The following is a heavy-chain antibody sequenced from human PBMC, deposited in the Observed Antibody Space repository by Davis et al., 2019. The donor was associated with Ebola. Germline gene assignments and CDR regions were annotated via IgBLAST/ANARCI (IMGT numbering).Heavy chain of an antibody. CDR3: VRGGDWNYQAYYYGFDV. CDR2: ISSSSRTI. Sequence: GGSLRLSCAASGFTFSAYTMDWVRQAPGKGLEWVAYISSSSRTIYYADSVKGRFTISRDNAKNSMYLQMNSLRDEDTAVYFCVRGGDWNYQAYYYGFDVWGKGTTVTVSS. D-gene: IGHD1-7*01. V-gene: IGHV3-48*02. J-gene: IGHJ6*04. CDR1: GFTFSAYT.